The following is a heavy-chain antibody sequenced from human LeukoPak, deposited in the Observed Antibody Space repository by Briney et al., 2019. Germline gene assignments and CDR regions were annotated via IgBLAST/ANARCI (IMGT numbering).Heavy chain of an antibody. CDR1: GFIFTDYS. V-gene: IGHV3-21*01. D-gene: IGHD6-19*01. CDR3: ARAPPLLVVAGTPDY. J-gene: IGHJ4*02. Sequence: GGSLRLSCAASGFIFTDYSMNWVRQAPGKGLEWVSSISSSSSYIYYADSVKGRFTISRDNARKSLYLQMNSLRVEDTAVYYCARAPPLLVVAGTPDYWGQGTLVTVSS. CDR2: ISSSSSYI.